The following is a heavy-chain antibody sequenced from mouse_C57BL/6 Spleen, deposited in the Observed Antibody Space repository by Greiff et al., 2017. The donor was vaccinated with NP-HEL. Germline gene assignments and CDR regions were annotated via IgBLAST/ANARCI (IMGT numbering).Heavy chain of an antibody. J-gene: IGHJ3*01. CDR2: ISNGGGST. V-gene: IGHV5-12*01. CDR3: ARHFGYDYDVFAY. D-gene: IGHD2-4*01. Sequence: EVQLVESGGGLVQPGGSLKLSCAASGFTFSDYYMYWVRQTPEKRLEWVAYISNGGGSTYYPDTVKGRFTISRDNAKNTLYLQMSRLKSEDTAMYYCARHFGYDYDVFAYWGQGTLVTVSA. CDR1: GFTFSDYY.